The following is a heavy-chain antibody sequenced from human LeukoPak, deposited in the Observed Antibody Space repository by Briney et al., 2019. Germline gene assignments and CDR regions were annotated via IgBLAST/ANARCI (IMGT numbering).Heavy chain of an antibody. CDR2: IYYSGST. CDR3: ASLSGLLWFGELSPGGY. Sequence: PSETLSLTCTVSGGSISSSSYYWGWIRQPPGKGLEWIGSIYYSGSTYYNPSLKSRVTISVDTSKNQFSLKLSPVTAADTAVYYCASLSGLLWFGELSPGGYWGQGTLVTVSS. J-gene: IGHJ4*02. V-gene: IGHV4-39*01. CDR1: GGSISSSSYY. D-gene: IGHD3-10*01.